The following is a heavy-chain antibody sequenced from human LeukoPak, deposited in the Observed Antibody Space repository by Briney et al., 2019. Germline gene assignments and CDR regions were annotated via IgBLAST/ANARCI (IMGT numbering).Heavy chain of an antibody. Sequence: RESLKISCKGSGFSFPSYWIGWVRQMPGKGLERMGIISPGDSDTRNSPSFEGQVTISADTSITTAYLQWSGLKTSDTAMYYCARLVLGGSGSYSYWGQGTLVTVAS. CDR2: ISPGDSDT. D-gene: IGHD3-10*01. J-gene: IGHJ4*02. V-gene: IGHV5-51*01. CDR3: ARLVLGGSGSYSY. CDR1: GFSFPSYW.